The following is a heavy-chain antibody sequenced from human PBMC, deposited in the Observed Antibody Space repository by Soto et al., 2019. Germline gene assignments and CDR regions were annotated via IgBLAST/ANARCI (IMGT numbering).Heavy chain of an antibody. J-gene: IGHJ4*02. D-gene: IGHD3-3*01. CDR3: AIDFGEMATVEPYVS. CDR2: ISYDGIDE. V-gene: IGHV3-30*03. CDR1: GLIFTSFG. Sequence: QVQFVESGGGVVQPGTSLKLSCATSGLIFTSFGMHWIRQAPGKRLEWVAVISYDGIDENYADSVKGRFAISRDKFKSTVYLHMNTLRVEDTCIYVCAIDFGEMATVEPYVSWAQGTLVTVSS.